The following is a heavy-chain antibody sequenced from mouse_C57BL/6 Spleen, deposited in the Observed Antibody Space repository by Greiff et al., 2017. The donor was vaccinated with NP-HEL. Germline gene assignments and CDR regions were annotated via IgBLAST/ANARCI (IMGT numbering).Heavy chain of an antibody. CDR3: ARAGNAFDY. CDR1: GYAFSSSW. J-gene: IGHJ2*01. V-gene: IGHV1-82*01. D-gene: IGHD2-1*01. CDR2: IYPGDGDT. Sequence: QVQLQQSGPELVKPGASVKISCKASGYAFSSSWMNWVTQRPGKGLEWIGRIYPGDGDTNYNGKFKGKATLTADKSSSTAYMQLSSLTSEDSAVYFCARAGNAFDYWGQGTTLTVSS.